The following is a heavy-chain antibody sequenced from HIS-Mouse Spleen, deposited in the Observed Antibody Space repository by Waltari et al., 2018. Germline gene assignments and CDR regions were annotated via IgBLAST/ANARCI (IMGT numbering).Heavy chain of an antibody. J-gene: IGHJ4*02. D-gene: IGHD6-13*01. CDR1: GFTFSSYW. Sequence: EVQLVESGGGLVQPGGSLRLSCAASGFTFSSYWMSWVRQAPGKGLEGVVNIKQDGREKYYVDSVKGRFTISRDNAKNSLYLQMNSLRAEDTAVYYCARKAAAAPDYWGQGTLVTVSS. CDR3: ARKAAAAPDY. V-gene: IGHV3-7*01. CDR2: IKQDGREK.